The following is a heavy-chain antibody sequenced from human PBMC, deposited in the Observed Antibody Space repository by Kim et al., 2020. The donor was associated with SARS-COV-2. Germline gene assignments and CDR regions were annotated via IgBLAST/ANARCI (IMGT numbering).Heavy chain of an antibody. V-gene: IGHV4-34*01. D-gene: IGHD2-2*01. CDR1: GGSFSGYY. CDR3: ARSTSHCTDY. J-gene: IGHJ4*02. CDR2: INHSGST. Sequence: SETLSLTCAVYGGSFSGYYWSWIRQPPGKGLEWIGEINHSGSTNYNPSLKSRVTISVDTSKNQFSLKLSSVTAADTAVYYCARSTSHCTDYWGQGTLVTVSS.